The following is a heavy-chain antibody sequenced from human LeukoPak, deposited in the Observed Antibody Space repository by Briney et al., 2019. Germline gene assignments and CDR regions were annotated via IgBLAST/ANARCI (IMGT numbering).Heavy chain of an antibody. CDR3: ARDAYSGSYRSGFDY. CDR2: INAGNGNT. J-gene: IGHJ4*02. D-gene: IGHD1-26*01. Sequence: GASVKVSCRASGYTFTSYAMHWVRQAPGQRLEWMGWINAGNGNTKYSQKFQGRVTITRDTSASTAYMELSSLRSEDTAVYYCARDAYSGSYRSGFDYWGQGTLVTVSS. V-gene: IGHV1-3*01. CDR1: GYTFTSYA.